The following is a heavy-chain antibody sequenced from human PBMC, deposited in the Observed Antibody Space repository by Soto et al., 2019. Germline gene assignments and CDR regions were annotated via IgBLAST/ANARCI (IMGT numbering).Heavy chain of an antibody. Sequence: QVQLAQSGAELKKPGASVKVSCKASGYTFTTYSISWVRQAPGQGLEWMGWISVYGGNTRYAQKFQDSVIMTTDTSPSPAHMKRRSLRSDDSAVYTWARVYSSDNRPAVLTYWGRGPLITVSS. CDR2: ISVYGGNT. CDR1: GYTFTTYS. CDR3: ARVYSSDNRPAVLTY. V-gene: IGHV1-18*04. J-gene: IGHJ4*02. D-gene: IGHD6-19*01.